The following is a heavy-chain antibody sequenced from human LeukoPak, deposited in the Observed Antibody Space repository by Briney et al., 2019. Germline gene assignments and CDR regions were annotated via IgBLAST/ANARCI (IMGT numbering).Heavy chain of an antibody. CDR3: ARTNYYDSSGYPLDY. D-gene: IGHD3-22*01. CDR1: GYTFTSYG. CDR2: ISAYNGNT. V-gene: IGHV1-18*01. J-gene: IGHJ4*02. Sequence: GASVKVSCKASGYTFTSYGIRWVRQAPGQELEWMGWISAYNGNTNYAQKLQGRVTMTTDTSTSTAYMELRSLRSDDTAVYYCARTNYYDSSGYPLDYWGQGTMVTVSS.